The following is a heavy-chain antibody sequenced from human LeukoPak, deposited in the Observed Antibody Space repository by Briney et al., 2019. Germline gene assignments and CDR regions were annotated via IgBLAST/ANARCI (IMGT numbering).Heavy chain of an antibody. J-gene: IGHJ4*02. CDR3: AKGDCSGGSCYPNFDY. D-gene: IGHD2-15*01. CDR1: GFTFSTYI. CDR2: ISGSGGST. V-gene: IGHV3-23*01. Sequence: GGSLRLSCAASGFTFSTYIMHWVRQAPGKGLEWVSAISGSGGSTYYADSVKGRFTISRDNSKNTLYLQMNSLRAEDTAVYYCAKGDCSGGSCYPNFDYWGQGTLVTVSS.